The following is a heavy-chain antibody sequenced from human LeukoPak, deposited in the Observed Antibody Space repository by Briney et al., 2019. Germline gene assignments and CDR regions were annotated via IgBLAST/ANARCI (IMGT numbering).Heavy chain of an antibody. Sequence: GGSLRLSCAASGFTFSSYSMNWVRQAPGKGLEWVSYISSSSTTIYDADSVKGRFTISRDNAKNSLYLQMNSLRAEDTAVYYCARELVTAIRGLYYYYGMDVWGQGTTVTVSS. J-gene: IGHJ6*02. CDR3: ARELVTAIRGLYYYYGMDV. CDR2: ISSSSTTI. CDR1: GFTFSSYS. V-gene: IGHV3-48*04. D-gene: IGHD2-21*02.